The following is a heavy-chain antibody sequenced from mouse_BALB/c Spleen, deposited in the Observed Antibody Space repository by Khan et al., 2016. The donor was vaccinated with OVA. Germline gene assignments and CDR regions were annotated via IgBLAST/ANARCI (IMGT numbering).Heavy chain of an antibody. CDR2: TNPTNGRT. D-gene: IGHD1-1*01. CDR1: GYTFSSYW. Sequence: QVQLKESGAELVKAGASVKMSCKASGYTFSSYWMHWVNQRLGQGLEWFAETNPTNGRTYYNEKFKSKATLTLDKSSSTAYMLLSGPTFEDSAVYYCARIKKIVASYFRYWGQGTTLTVAS. V-gene: IGHV1S81*02. J-gene: IGHJ2*01. CDR3: ARIKKIVASYFRY.